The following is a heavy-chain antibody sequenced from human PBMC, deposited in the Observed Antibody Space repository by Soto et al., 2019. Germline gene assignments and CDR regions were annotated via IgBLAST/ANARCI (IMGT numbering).Heavy chain of an antibody. CDR2: IYYSGST. D-gene: IGHD6-13*01. CDR3: ARVFSDSSSFFDP. Sequence: SETMSLTCTVSGGSLTSYYWSWLRQSPGKGLEWIGYIYYSGSTSYNPSLKSRVTISVDTSKNHFSLKLSSVTAADTAVYYCARVFSDSSSFFDPWGQGTLVPVSS. V-gene: IGHV4-59*12. CDR1: GGSLTSYY. J-gene: IGHJ5*02.